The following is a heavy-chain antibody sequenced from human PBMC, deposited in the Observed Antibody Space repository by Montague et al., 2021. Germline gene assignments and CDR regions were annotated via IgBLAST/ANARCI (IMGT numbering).Heavy chain of an antibody. D-gene: IGHD3-10*01. CDR2: IGGSGDDT. J-gene: IGHJ4*02. Sequence: SLRLSCSVSTSTFRTYVMSWVHQAPGTGLEWLSSIGGSGDDTHYADSVKGRFTISRDISRKTLYLQMDSLTAEDTAVYFCATRGTIVRGVISPQYFDYWGQGTQVTVSS. CDR3: ATRGTIVRGVISPQYFDY. CDR1: TSTFRTYV. V-gene: IGHV3-23*01.